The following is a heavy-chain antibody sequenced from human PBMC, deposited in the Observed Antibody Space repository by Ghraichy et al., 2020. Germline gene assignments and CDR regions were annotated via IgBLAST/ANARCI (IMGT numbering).Heavy chain of an antibody. CDR1: GFTFSNYA. D-gene: IGHD1-14*01. Sequence: GGSLRLSCADSGFTFSNYAVTWVRQAPGKGLEWVSVISGSGERTYYTDSVKGRFTISREKSKNTVNLQMNSLRAEDTALYYCAKGGPLDAFDVWGPGTMVIVSS. V-gene: IGHV3-23*01. CDR3: AKGGPLDAFDV. J-gene: IGHJ3*01. CDR2: ISGSGERT.